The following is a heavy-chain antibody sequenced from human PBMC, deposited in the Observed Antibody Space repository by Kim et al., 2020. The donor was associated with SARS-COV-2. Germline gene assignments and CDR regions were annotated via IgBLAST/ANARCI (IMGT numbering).Heavy chain of an antibody. CDR3: ARHARGLGY. J-gene: IGHJ4*02. Sequence: SDTRYSPSFQGQVTISADKSISTAYLQWSSLKASDTAMYYCARHARGLGYWGQGTLVTVSS. D-gene: IGHD7-27*01. V-gene: IGHV5-51*01. CDR2: SDT.